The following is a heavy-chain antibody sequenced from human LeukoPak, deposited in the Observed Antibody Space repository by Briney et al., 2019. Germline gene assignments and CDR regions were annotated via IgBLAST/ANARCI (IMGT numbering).Heavy chain of an antibody. CDR2: IIPIFGTA. J-gene: IGHJ4*02. Sequence: RASVKDSCKASGGTFSSYAISWVRQAPGQGLEWMGGIIPIFGTANYAQKFQGRVTITADESTSTAYMELSSLRSEDTAVYYCARGDFGYCSGGSCYSGDYWGQGTLVTVSS. V-gene: IGHV1-69*01. D-gene: IGHD2-15*01. CDR3: ARGDFGYCSGGSCYSGDY. CDR1: GGTFSSYA.